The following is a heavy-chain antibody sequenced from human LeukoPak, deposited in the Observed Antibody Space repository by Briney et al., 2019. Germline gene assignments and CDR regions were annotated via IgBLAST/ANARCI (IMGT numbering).Heavy chain of an antibody. V-gene: IGHV3-74*03. CDR2: ISGDGTIK. Sequence: GGSLRLSCEPSGFPFSSYWMLWVRQAPGKGLVWVSRISGDGTIKTYADFVTGRFTISRDNTKNILYLQMNSQRVEDTAIYFCSRSQFDYWGQGVLVTVSS. CDR3: SRSQFDY. J-gene: IGHJ4*02. CDR1: GFPFSSYW.